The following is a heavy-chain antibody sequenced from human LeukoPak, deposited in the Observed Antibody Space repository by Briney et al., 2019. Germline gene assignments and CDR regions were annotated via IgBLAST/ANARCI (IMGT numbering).Heavy chain of an antibody. Sequence: VASVKVSCKASGYTFTSDGISWVRQAPGQGVEWMGWISAYNGNTNYAQKLQGRVTMTTDTSTSTAYMELRSLRSDDTAVYYCARESASSGWYGYWGQGTLVTVSS. D-gene: IGHD6-19*01. CDR1: GYTFTSDG. CDR3: ARESASSGWYGY. J-gene: IGHJ4*02. V-gene: IGHV1-18*01. CDR2: ISAYNGNT.